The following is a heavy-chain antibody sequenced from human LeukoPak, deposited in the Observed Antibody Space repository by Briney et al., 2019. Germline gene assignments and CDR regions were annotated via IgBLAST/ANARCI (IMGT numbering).Heavy chain of an antibody. CDR1: GFTFSSFG. D-gene: IGHD4-11*01. CDR3: VRDRDYSAGFPYYYMDV. Sequence: GTSLRLSCAASGFTFSSFGMHWVRQAPGKGLEWVALIWDDGSSKNYADSVKGRFTISRDNSKNTLYLQTDSLRVDDTAVYYCVRDRDYSAGFPYYYMDVWGTGTTVTVSS. V-gene: IGHV3-33*01. J-gene: IGHJ6*03. CDR2: IWDDGSSK.